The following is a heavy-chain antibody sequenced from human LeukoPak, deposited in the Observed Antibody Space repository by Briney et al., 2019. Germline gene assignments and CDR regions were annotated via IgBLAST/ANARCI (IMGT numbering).Heavy chain of an antibody. Sequence: GGSLRLSCTASGFTFSGYNMNWVRQAPGKGLEWVSSISSLSSYLYYADSVKGRFTISRDNAMNSLYLQMNSLRAEDTAVYYCARALYYDILTGYQTHTYYFDYWGQGTLVTVSS. D-gene: IGHD3-9*01. CDR3: ARALYYDILTGYQTHTYYFDY. CDR1: GFTFSGYN. CDR2: ISSLSSYL. J-gene: IGHJ4*02. V-gene: IGHV3-21*01.